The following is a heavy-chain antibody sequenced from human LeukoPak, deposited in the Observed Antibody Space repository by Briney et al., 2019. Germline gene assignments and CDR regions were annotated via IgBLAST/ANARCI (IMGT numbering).Heavy chain of an antibody. CDR3: AKDSGVLRYFDWLSTYFDY. Sequence: PGGSLGLSCAASGFTFSSYAMSWVRQAPGKGLEWVSAISGGGGSTYYADSVKGRFTISRDNSKNTLYLQMNSLRAEDTAVYYCAKDSGVLRYFDWLSTYFDYWGQGTLVTVSS. J-gene: IGHJ4*02. V-gene: IGHV3-23*01. D-gene: IGHD3-9*01. CDR1: GFTFSSYA. CDR2: ISGGGGST.